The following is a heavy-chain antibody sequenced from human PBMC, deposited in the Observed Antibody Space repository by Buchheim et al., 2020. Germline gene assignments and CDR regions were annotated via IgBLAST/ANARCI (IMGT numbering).Heavy chain of an antibody. CDR2: ISSSGSTI. CDR1: GFTFSSYE. CDR3: ARESVTRRNNWFDP. J-gene: IGHJ5*02. D-gene: IGHD4-23*01. Sequence: EVQLVESGGGLVQPGGSLRLSCAASGFTFSSYEMNWVRQAPGKGLEWVSYISSSGSTIYYADSVKGRFTISRDNAKNSLYLPMNSLRAEDTAVYYCARESVTRRNNWFDPWGQGTL. V-gene: IGHV3-48*03.